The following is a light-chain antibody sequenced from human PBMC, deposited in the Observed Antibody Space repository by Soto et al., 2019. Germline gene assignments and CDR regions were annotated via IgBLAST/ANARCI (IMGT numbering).Light chain of an antibody. CDR1: SSNIGINT. CDR2: TNN. Sequence: QSVLTQPPSASGTPGQRVTISCSGSSSNIGINTVNWYQQLPGTAPKLLIHTNNQRPSGVPDRFSGSKSGTSASLAISGLQSEDEADYYCAAWDGSLNGYVFGTGTKVTVL. V-gene: IGLV1-44*01. CDR3: AAWDGSLNGYV. J-gene: IGLJ1*01.